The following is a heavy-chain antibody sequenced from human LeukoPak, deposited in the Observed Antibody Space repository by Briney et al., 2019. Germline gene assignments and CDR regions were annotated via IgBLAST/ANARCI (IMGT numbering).Heavy chain of an antibody. D-gene: IGHD3-10*01. CDR3: AKDADDYYGSGSCLDY. CDR2: IRYDGSNK. CDR1: GFTFSSYG. J-gene: IGHJ4*02. Sequence: PGGSLRLSCAASGFTFSSYGMHWVRQAPGKGLEWVAFIRYDGSNKYYADSVKGRFTISRDNSKNTLYLQMNSLRAEDTAVYYCAKDADDYYGSGSCLDYWGQGTLVTVSS. V-gene: IGHV3-30*02.